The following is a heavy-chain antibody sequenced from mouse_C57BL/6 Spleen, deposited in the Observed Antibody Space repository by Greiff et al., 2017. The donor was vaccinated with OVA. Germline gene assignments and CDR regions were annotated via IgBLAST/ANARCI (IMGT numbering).Heavy chain of an antibody. Sequence: QLQQPGAELVRPGTSVKLSCKASGYTFTSYWMHWVKQRPGQGLEWIGVIDPSDSYTNYNQKFKGKATLTVDTSSSTAYMQLSSLTSEDSAVYYCARWGLLRYWYFDVWGTGTTVTVSS. V-gene: IGHV1-59*01. CDR3: ARWGLLRYWYFDV. CDR1: GYTFTSYW. CDR2: IDPSDSYT. D-gene: IGHD1-1*01. J-gene: IGHJ1*03.